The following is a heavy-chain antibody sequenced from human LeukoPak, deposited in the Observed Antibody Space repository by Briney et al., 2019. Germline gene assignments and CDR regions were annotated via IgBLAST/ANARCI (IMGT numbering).Heavy chain of an antibody. CDR1: GGSISSGGYY. J-gene: IGHJ4*02. V-gene: IGHV4-31*03. CDR3: ARYYDSSGYYLDY. CDR2: IYYSGST. Sequence: PSETLSLTCTVSGGSISSGGYYWRWIRQHPGKGLEWIGYIYYSGSTYYNPSLKSRVTISVDTSKNQFSLKLSSVTAADTAVYYCARYYDSSGYYLDYWGQGTLVTVSS. D-gene: IGHD3-22*01.